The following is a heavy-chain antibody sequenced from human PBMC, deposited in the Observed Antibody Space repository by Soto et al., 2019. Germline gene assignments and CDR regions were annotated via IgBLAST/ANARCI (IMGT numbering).Heavy chain of an antibody. D-gene: IGHD2-21*01. V-gene: IGHV3-30-3*01. Sequence: QVQLVESGGGVVQPGMSLILSCAASGFTFSSYAMHWVRQAPGKGLEWVAVISYDGSNKYYADSVKGRFTISRDNSKNTLYLQMNSLRAEDTAVYYCARWGNGDDYGDYWGQGTLVTVSS. CDR3: ARWGNGDDYGDY. CDR2: ISYDGSNK. J-gene: IGHJ4*02. CDR1: GFTFSSYA.